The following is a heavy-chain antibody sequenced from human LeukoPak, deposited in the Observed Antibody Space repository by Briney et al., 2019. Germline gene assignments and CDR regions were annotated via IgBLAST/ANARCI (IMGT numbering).Heavy chain of an antibody. V-gene: IGHV3-23*01. Sequence: GSLRLSCAASGFTFSSYAMNWVRQAPGKGLEWVSSISGSGDRTYYADSANGRFTISRDNSKNTLYLQMNSLRAEDTAIYYCTRGGPYTNHWGGMHDHWGQGTLVTVSS. J-gene: IGHJ4*02. CDR3: TRGGPYTNHWGGMHDH. D-gene: IGHD2-2*02. CDR2: ISGSGDRT. CDR1: GFTFSSYA.